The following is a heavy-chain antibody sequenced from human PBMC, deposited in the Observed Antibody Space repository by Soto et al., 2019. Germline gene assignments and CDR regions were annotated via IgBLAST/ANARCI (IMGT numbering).Heavy chain of an antibody. J-gene: IGHJ4*02. V-gene: IGHV1-18*01. Sequence: GPEVKKPGASIKVSCKASGYLFTDYGIAWVRQAPGQGLEWMGWINVFNGDPMYAPNLQGRVTMTKDTSTNTASMELRSLRSDDTAIYFCVRVRRGQLDYWGQGSLVTVSS. D-gene: IGHD1-1*01. CDR2: INVFNGDP. CDR1: GYLFTDYG. CDR3: VRVRRGQLDY.